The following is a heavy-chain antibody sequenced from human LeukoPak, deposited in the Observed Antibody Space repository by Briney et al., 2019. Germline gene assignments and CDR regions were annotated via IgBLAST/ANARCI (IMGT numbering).Heavy chain of an antibody. D-gene: IGHD1-26*01. V-gene: IGHV1-2*02. J-gene: IGHJ4*02. Sequence: ASVKVSCKASGYTFTGYYIFWMRQAPGQGLEWMGWINPKNGTTKYAQKSQGRVTLTRDTSISTAYMEISRVTYDDTAVYSCARGVGSTAVLDHWGQGTLVTVSS. CDR1: GYTFTGYY. CDR2: INPKNGTT. CDR3: ARGVGSTAVLDH.